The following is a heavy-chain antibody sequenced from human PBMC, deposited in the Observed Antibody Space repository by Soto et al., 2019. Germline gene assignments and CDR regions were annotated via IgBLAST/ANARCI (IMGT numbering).Heavy chain of an antibody. J-gene: IGHJ4*02. CDR2: ISGDGAIT. V-gene: IGHV3-23*01. CDR3: ARVYSGYPRRGYFDY. CDR1: GFTFSAYN. D-gene: IGHD5-12*01. Sequence: DVQLLESGGGLVQPGGSLRLSCAASGFTFSAYNMIWVRQAPGKGLEWVSLISGDGAITYYADSVKGRFAIFRDNSKNSLYLQMNSLRDEDTAVYYCARVYSGYPRRGYFDYWGQGTLVTVSS.